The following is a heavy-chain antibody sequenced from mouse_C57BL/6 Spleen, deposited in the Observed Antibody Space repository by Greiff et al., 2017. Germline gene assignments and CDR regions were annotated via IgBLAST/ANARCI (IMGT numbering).Heavy chain of an antibody. J-gene: IGHJ2*01. CDR3: VRQYYDYFDY. D-gene: IGHD1-1*01. CDR2: IRSKSNNYAT. Sequence: DVQLVESGGGLVQPKGSLKLSCAASGFSFNTYAMNWVRQAPGKGLEWVARIRSKSNNYATYYADSVKDRFTISRDDSESMLYLQMNNLKTEDTAMYYCVRQYYDYFDYWGQGTTLTVSS. CDR1: GFSFNTYA. V-gene: IGHV10-1*01.